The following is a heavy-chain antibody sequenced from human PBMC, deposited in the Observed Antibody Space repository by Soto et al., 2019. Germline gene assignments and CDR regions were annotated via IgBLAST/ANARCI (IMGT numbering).Heavy chain of an antibody. J-gene: IGHJ4*02. CDR1: GGSVDRGRYR. V-gene: IGHV4-31*03. CDR2: IFYSGTT. Sequence: SETLSLTCTVSGGSVDRGRYRWSWVRHLPGKGLEWIGNIFYSGTTYYNRSLRGRLSISMYKSRNQFSLRLSSVTVADTALYYCSGKVDDLRVFSLWGQGALVTVSS. CDR3: SGKVDDLRVFSL. D-gene: IGHD4-17*01.